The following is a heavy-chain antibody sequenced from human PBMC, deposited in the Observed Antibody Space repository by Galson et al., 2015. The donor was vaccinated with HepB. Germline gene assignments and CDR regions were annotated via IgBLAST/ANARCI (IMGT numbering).Heavy chain of an antibody. CDR2: ISGSGGST. J-gene: IGHJ4*02. D-gene: IGHD3-22*01. V-gene: IGHV3-23*01. CDR3: AKDRVPTYYYDSSGYYPPLGY. Sequence: SLRLSCAASGFTFSSYAMSWVRQAPGKGLEWVSAISGSGGSTYYADSVKGRFTISRDNSKNTLYLQMNSLRAEDTAVYYCAKDRVPTYYYDSSGYYPPLGYWGQGSRVTVSS. CDR1: GFTFSSYA.